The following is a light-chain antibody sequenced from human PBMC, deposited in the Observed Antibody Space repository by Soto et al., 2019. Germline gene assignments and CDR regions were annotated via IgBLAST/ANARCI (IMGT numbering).Light chain of an antibody. V-gene: IGKV3-20*01. CDR3: QQYGNSPRYS. J-gene: IGKJ2*03. Sequence: EIVLTQSPGTLSLSLGERVTLSCRASQSVTSNYFAWYQQKPGQAPRLLIYATSNRATGIPDRFSGSGSGTDFTLTISRLEPEDFAVYYCQQYGNSPRYSFGQGTKVEIK. CDR2: ATS. CDR1: QSVTSNY.